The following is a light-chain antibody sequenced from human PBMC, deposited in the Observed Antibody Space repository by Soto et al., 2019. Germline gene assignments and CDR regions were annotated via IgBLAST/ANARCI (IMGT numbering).Light chain of an antibody. V-gene: IGKV1-5*03. CDR3: QEYNSHSRYT. Sequence: DIQMTQSPSTLSASVGDRVTITCRASQSISDWLAWYQQKPGKAPKLLIYKASSLESGVPSRFSGSGSGTEFTLTISRLQPDDYATYYCQEYNSHSRYTFGQGTKLEIK. CDR2: KAS. CDR1: QSISDW. J-gene: IGKJ2*01.